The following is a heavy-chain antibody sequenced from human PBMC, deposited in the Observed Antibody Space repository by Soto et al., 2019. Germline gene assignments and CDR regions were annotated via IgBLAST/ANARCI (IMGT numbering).Heavy chain of an antibody. CDR2: INPNSGGT. D-gene: IGHD6-19*01. J-gene: IGHJ4*02. CDR3: ARDRSGLHGADY. CDR1: GYTFSDYY. V-gene: IGHV1-2*02. Sequence: ASVKVSCKTSGYTFSDYYMHWVRQAPGQGLEWMGWINPNSGGTNYAQKFQGRVTMTRDTSIRTVYMELSRLRYDDTAVYYCARDRSGLHGADYWGQGALVTVS.